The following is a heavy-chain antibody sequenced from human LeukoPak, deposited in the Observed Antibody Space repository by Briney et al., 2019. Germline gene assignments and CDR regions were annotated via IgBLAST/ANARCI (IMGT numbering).Heavy chain of an antibody. CDR1: GYSFTSYW. J-gene: IGHJ5*02. D-gene: IGHD6-13*01. Sequence: GASLKISCKGSGYSFTSYWIGWVRPMRGKVLEWMGISYPGDSDTRYSPSFQGQVTISADKSISTVYLQWSSLKASDAAMYYCAITGGGYSSTSYNWFDPWGQGTLVIVSS. CDR2: SYPGDSDT. CDR3: AITGGGYSSTSYNWFDP. V-gene: IGHV5-51*01.